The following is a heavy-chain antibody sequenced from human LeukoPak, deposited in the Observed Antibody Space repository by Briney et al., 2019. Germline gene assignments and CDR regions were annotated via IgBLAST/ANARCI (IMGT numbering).Heavy chain of an antibody. CDR1: GFTFSSYW. CDR3: AREYCSGGTCYAPGY. V-gene: IGHV3-7*03. D-gene: IGHD2-15*01. J-gene: IGHJ4*02. CDR2: IDRDGGDK. Sequence: PGGSLRLSCAASGFTFSSYWMSWVRQAPGKRLEWVANIDRDGGDKYYVDSVKGRFTLSRNNAKNSLYLQMNSLRAEDTAIYYCAREYCSGGTCYAPGYWGQGTLVTVSS.